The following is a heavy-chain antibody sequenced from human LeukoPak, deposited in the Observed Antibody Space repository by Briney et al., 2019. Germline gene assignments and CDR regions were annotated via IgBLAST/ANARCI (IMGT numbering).Heavy chain of an antibody. V-gene: IGHV3-21*01. CDR2: VSSNSDYI. J-gene: IGHJ5*02. Sequence: GGSLRLSCAASGFTFSSYSMNWVRQAPGKGLEWVSSVSSNSDYIYYADSVKGRFTISRDNARNSLYLQMNSLRAEDTAVYYCARDRTVGATYNWFDPWGQGTLVTVSS. CDR1: GFTFSSYS. D-gene: IGHD1-26*01. CDR3: ARDRTVGATYNWFDP.